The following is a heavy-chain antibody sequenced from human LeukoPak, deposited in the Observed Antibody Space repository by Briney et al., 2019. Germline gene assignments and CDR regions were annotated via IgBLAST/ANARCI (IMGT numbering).Heavy chain of an antibody. CDR1: GGSISSGLYS. J-gene: IGHJ6*02. V-gene: IGHV4-30-2*01. D-gene: IGHD6-19*01. CDR3: AREQWLTNYYYYGMDV. Sequence: SETLSLTCDVSGGSISSGLYSRSWIRQPLGKGLEWIGYIYHTGSTYYNPSLKSRVTISVDTSKNQFSLKLSSVTAADTAVYYCAREQWLTNYYYYGMDVWGQGTTVTVSS. CDR2: IYHTGST.